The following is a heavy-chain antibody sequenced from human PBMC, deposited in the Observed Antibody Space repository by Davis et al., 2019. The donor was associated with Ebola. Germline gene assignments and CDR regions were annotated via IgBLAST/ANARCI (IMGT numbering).Heavy chain of an antibody. CDR2: IYHGGIT. Sequence: MPSETLSLTCAVSGDSINSGGYSWSWVRQPPGKGLEWIGEIYHGGITTYNPSLKSRVTMSVDKSKNQFSLRLNSVTAADTAIYYCARDGYDVLTGDIHYFDYWGQGTLVTVSS. CDR3: ARDGYDVLTGDIHYFDY. D-gene: IGHD3-9*01. CDR1: GDSINSGGYS. J-gene: IGHJ4*02. V-gene: IGHV4-4*02.